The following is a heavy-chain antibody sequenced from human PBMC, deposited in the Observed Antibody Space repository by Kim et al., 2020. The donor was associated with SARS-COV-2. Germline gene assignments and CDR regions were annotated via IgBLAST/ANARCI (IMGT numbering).Heavy chain of an antibody. D-gene: IGHD2-15*01. Sequence: ASVNVSCKASGYTFTSYYMHWVRQAPGQGLEWMGIINPSGGSTSYAQKFQGRVTMTRDTSTSTVYMELSSLRSEDTAVYYCAREEICSGGSCFFDYWGQGTLVTVSS. J-gene: IGHJ4*02. V-gene: IGHV1-46*01. CDR3: AREEICSGGSCFFDY. CDR1: GYTFTSYY. CDR2: INPSGGST.